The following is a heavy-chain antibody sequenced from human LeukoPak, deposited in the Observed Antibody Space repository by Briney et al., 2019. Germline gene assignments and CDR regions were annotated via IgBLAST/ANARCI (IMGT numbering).Heavy chain of an antibody. V-gene: IGHV4-4*02. CDR3: ARRNGGMGGYFD. Sequence: SETLSLTCAVSGGSINNDNWWSWVRQPPGKGLEWIGTIYYSGSTYYNPSLKSRVTISVDTSKNQFSLKLNSVTAADTAVYYCARRNGGMGGYFDWGQGTLVTVSS. D-gene: IGHD1-26*01. J-gene: IGHJ4*02. CDR2: IYYSGST. CDR1: GGSINNDNW.